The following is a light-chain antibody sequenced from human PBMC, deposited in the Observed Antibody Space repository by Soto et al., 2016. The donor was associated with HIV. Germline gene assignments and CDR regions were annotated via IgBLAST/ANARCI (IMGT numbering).Light chain of an antibody. V-gene: IGLV3-21*03. Sequence: SYELTQPPSVSVAPGKTARITCGGNNIGSKGVHWYHQKPGQAPVLVVYDDTDRPSGIPERFSGSNSGNTATLTISRVEAGDEADYYCQVWDTYTNHFVFGPGTKVTVL. J-gene: IGLJ1*01. CDR1: NIGSKG. CDR3: QVWDTYTNHFV. CDR2: DDT.